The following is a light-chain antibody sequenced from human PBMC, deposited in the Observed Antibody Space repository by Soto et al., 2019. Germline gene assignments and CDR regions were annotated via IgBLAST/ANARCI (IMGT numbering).Light chain of an antibody. Sequence: DIQMTQSPSILSASAGDRVTITCRASQSISSWLAWYQQKPGKAPKLLIYDAYSLESGVQSRFSGSESGTEFALTIRSLQPDDFATYYCKQYNSYSITFGQGTRLEIK. CDR2: DAY. J-gene: IGKJ5*01. CDR3: KQYNSYSIT. CDR1: QSISSW. V-gene: IGKV1-5*01.